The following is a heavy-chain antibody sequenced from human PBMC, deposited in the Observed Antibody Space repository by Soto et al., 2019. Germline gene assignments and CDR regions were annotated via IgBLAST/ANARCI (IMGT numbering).Heavy chain of an antibody. D-gene: IGHD6-6*01. CDR1: GFTFSSYA. Sequence: ESGGGVVQPGRSLRLSCAASGFTFSSYAMHWVRQAPGKGLEWVAVISYDGSNKYYADSVKGRFTISRDNSKNTLYLQMNSLRAEDTAVYYCARSGYSSSSGYYYYGMDVWGQGTTVTVSS. J-gene: IGHJ6*02. CDR2: ISYDGSNK. CDR3: ARSGYSSSSGYYYYGMDV. V-gene: IGHV3-30-3*01.